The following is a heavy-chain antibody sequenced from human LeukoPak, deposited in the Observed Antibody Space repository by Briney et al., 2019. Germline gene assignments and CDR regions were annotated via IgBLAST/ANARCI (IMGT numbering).Heavy chain of an antibody. CDR1: WFTVSSQY. CDR2: LNSDGTT. V-gene: IGHV3-53*01. CDR3: AKGGFYGSGTYAYASDY. D-gene: IGHD3-10*01. Sequence: GGSLTLSWAVSWFTVSSQYMRWARLRRGKGREWVSILNSDGTTSYADSVNGRFTIARDNARNTLSLQMSRLRVEDTDPYDCAKGGFYGSGTYAYASDYWGQGSLVTVSS. J-gene: IGHJ4*02.